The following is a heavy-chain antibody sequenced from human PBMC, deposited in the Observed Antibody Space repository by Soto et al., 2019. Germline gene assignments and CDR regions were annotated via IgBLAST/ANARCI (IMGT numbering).Heavy chain of an antibody. J-gene: IGHJ6*02. CDR2: ISTYNDNT. D-gene: IGHD3-10*01. CDR1: GDSFNNYV. Sequence: ASVKVSCKVSGDSFNNYVFTWVRQAPGQGLEWMGWISTYNDNTNYAQKFQGRVTMTTDTSTTTAYMELRSLRSDDAAVYYCARLMVRLFGSGSSRPYGLDVWGQGTTVTVSS. CDR3: ARLMVRLFGSGSSRPYGLDV. V-gene: IGHV1-18*01.